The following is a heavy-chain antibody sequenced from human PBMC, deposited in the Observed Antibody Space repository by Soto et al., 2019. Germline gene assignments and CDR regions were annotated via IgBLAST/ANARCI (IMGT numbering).Heavy chain of an antibody. D-gene: IGHD3-10*01. CDR3: ARVRHCITAPCQGQPNNWFDP. CDR2: LYYSGTT. Sequence: SETLSLTCSVSGGSISSDYWSWIRQAPGKGLEWIGHLYYSGTTKYNPALRSRVTMSLDTSRNRFSLKLNSVTAADTAVYYCARVRHCITAPCQGQPNNWFDPWGQGTLVTVSS. V-gene: IGHV4-59*01. J-gene: IGHJ5*02. CDR1: GGSISSDY.